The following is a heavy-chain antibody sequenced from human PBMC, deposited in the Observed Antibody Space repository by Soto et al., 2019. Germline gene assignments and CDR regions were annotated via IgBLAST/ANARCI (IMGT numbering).Heavy chain of an antibody. CDR1: GFTFSSYA. J-gene: IGHJ4*02. Sequence: TGGSLRLSCAASGFTFSSYAMHWVRQGPRKGLEWVAVISYDGSNKYYADSVKGRFTISRDNSKNTLYLQMNSLRAEDTAVYYCARDLYYYDSSGYPYFDYWGQGTLVTVSS. D-gene: IGHD3-22*01. CDR2: ISYDGSNK. V-gene: IGHV3-30-3*01. CDR3: ARDLYYYDSSGYPYFDY.